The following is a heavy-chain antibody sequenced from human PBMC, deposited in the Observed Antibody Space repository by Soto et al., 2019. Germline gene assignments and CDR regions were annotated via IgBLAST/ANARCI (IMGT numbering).Heavy chain of an antibody. CDR2: IWSDGSNK. D-gene: IGHD6-19*01. CDR1: GFTFSSYG. J-gene: IGHJ6*02. CDR3: ARVPNRNGWSAINYYLGMDV. V-gene: IGHV3-33*01. Sequence: GGSLRLSCAASGFTFSSYGMHWVRQAPGKGLEWLAVIWSDGSNKYYADSVKGRFTISRDNSKKTLYLQMNSLRAEDTAVYYCARVPNRNGWSAINYYLGMDVWGQGTKVTVS.